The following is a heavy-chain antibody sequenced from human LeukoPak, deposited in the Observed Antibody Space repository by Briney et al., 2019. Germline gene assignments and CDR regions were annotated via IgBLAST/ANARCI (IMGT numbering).Heavy chain of an antibody. V-gene: IGHV4-59*08. CDR2: FYDSGGT. CDR1: GGSIGRYY. J-gene: IGHJ4*02. Sequence: SETLSLTCTVSGGSIGRYYWSWFRQPPGKGLEWIGYFYDSGGTNYNPSLKSRATISIDTSKNQFSLKLSSVTAADTAVYYCATSTNLWSTIDYWGQGTLVTVSS. CDR3: ATSTNLWSTIDY. D-gene: IGHD3-10*01.